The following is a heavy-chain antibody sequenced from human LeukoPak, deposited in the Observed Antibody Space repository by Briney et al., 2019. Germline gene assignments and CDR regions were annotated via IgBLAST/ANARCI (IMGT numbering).Heavy chain of an antibody. CDR2: IRFDGSNA. J-gene: IGHJ4*02. V-gene: IGHV3-30*02. Sequence: GESLRLSCAASGFTVSPHGMHWLRQAPGKGLEWVTFIRFDGSNAYYTDSVKGRFTISRDNSKNTLYLQMNSLTTEDTAVYYCAGDFDYWGQGTLVTVSS. CDR3: AGDFDY. CDR1: GFTVSPHG.